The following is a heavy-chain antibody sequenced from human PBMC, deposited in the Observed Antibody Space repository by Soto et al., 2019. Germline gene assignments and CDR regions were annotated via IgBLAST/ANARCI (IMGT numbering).Heavy chain of an antibody. CDR3: ARGHPRYYGSGSYYRY. D-gene: IGHD3-10*01. J-gene: IGHJ4*02. CDR1: GGSFSGYY. Sequence: QVQLQQWGAGLLKPSETLSLTCAVYGGSFSGYYWSWIRQPPGKGLEWIGEINHSGSTNYNPSLKRRVNISVDTSKNQFSLQLSSVTAADTAVYYCARGHPRYYGSGSYYRYWGQGTLVTVSS. CDR2: INHSGST. V-gene: IGHV4-34*01.